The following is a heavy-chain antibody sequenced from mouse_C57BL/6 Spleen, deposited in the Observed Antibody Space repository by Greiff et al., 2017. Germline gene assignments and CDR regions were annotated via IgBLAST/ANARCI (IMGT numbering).Heavy chain of an antibody. V-gene: IGHV1-52*01. D-gene: IGHD2-5*01. CDR2: IDPSDSET. CDR3: AREELYSNRGYFDV. CDR1: GYTFTSYW. J-gene: IGHJ1*03. Sequence: VQLQQPGAELVRPGSSVKLSCKASGYTFTSYWMHWVKQRPIQGLEWIGNIDPSDSETHYNQKFKDKATLTVDKSSSTAYMQLSSLTSEDSAVYYCAREELYSNRGYFDVWGTGTTVTVSS.